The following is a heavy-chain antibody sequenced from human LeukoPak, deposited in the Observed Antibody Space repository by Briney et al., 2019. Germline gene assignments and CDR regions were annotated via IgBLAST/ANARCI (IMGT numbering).Heavy chain of an antibody. CDR1: GFAFNESY. CDR2: ISGRSFSI. Sequence: GGSLRLFCVASGFAFNESYMTWIRQAPGKGLEWVGYISGRSFSIYYADSVQGRFTISRDNPTNSLFLHMSSLRADDTAVYFCARGKRRFDSWGQGTLVTVSS. CDR3: ARGKRRFDS. J-gene: IGHJ5*01. V-gene: IGHV3-11*01.